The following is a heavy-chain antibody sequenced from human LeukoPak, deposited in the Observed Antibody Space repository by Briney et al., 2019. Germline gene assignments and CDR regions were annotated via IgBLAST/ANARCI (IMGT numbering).Heavy chain of an antibody. V-gene: IGHV1-2*02. CDR2: INPNSGGT. CDR1: GYTFTGYY. CDR3: ARGEAYYYDSSGVFDY. Sequence: ASGKVSCKASGYTFTGYYMHWVRQAHGQGLEWMRWINPNSGGTNYAQKFQGRVTMTRDTSISTAYMELSRLRSDDTAVYYCARGEAYYYDSSGVFDYWGQGTLVTVSS. J-gene: IGHJ4*02. D-gene: IGHD3-22*01.